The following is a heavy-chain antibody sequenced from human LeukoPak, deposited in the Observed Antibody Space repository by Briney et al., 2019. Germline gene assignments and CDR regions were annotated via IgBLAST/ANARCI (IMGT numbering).Heavy chain of an antibody. V-gene: IGHV3-30*02. CDR3: AKGFSTTESALDY. J-gene: IGHJ4*02. CDR1: GFTFSNHG. D-gene: IGHD4-11*01. CDR2: IRYDGSKQ. Sequence: GGSLRLSCAASGFTFSNHGMQWVRQAPGKGLEGVAFIRYDGSKQFYSDSVKGRCTISRDNSKNTLYLQMNSLRAEDTAVYYCAKGFSTTESALDYWGQGTLVTVSS.